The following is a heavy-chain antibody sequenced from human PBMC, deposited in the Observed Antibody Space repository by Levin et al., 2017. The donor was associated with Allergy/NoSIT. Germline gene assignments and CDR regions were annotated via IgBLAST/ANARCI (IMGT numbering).Heavy chain of an antibody. Sequence: ASVKVSCKASGYTFTSYDINWVRQATGQGLEWMGWMNPNSGNTGYAQKFQGRVTMTRNTSISTAYMELSSLRSEDTAVYYCARGKSVRGSFRNGGSYFDYWGQGTLVTVSS. V-gene: IGHV1-8*01. CDR1: GYTFTSYD. CDR3: ARGKSVRGSFRNGGSYFDY. CDR2: MNPNSGNT. D-gene: IGHD3-16*01. J-gene: IGHJ4*02.